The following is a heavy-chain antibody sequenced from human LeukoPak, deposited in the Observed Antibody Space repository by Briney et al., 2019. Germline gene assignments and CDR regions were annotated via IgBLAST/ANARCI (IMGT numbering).Heavy chain of an antibody. V-gene: IGHV4-39*01. D-gene: IGHD5-18*01. Sequence: PSETLSLTCTVSGGSISSSNSYWGWIRQPPGEGLEWIGRLHYSGNTYYNPSLKSRLTISVDPSKNQFSLKLRSVTAADTAVYFCARKMGGYNYGLDNWGQGTLVTVSS. CDR2: LHYSGNT. J-gene: IGHJ4*02. CDR1: GGSISSSNSY. CDR3: ARKMGGYNYGLDN.